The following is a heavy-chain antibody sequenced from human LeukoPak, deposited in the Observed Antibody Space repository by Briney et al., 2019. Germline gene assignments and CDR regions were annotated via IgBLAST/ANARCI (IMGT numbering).Heavy chain of an antibody. J-gene: IGHJ5*02. CDR3: ARDLTTPPYNWFDP. D-gene: IGHD4/OR15-4a*01. CDR2: ISNSGRT. V-gene: IGHV4-4*07. Sequence: SETLSLTCSVSGGSISGNYWSWIRQPAGKGLEWIGRISNSGRTNYNPSLQSRVTMSVDTSKNQFSLKMSSVTAADTAVYYCARDLTTPPYNWFDPWGQGILVTVSS. CDR1: GGSISGNY.